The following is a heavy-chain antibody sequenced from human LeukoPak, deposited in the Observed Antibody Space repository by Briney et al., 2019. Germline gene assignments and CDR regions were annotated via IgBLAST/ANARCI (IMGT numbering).Heavy chain of an antibody. CDR1: GGTFSSYA. J-gene: IGHJ4*02. D-gene: IGHD3-22*01. V-gene: IGHV1-69*05. CDR2: IIPIFGTA. Sequence: ASVKVSCKASGGTFSSYAISWVRQAPGQGLEWTGRIIPIFGTANYAQKFQGRVTITTDESTSTAYMELSSLRSEDTAVYYCARDSWGYDSSGYYYPLGYFDYWGQGTLVTVSS. CDR3: ARDSWGYDSSGYYYPLGYFDY.